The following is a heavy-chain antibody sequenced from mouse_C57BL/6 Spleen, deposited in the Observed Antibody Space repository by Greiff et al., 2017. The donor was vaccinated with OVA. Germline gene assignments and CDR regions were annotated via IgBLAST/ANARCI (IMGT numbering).Heavy chain of an antibody. CDR3: ARGDYYGNYFFAY. Sequence: QVQLQQPGAELVKPRASVKLSCKASGYTFTSYWMQWVKQRPGQGLEWIGEIDPSDSYTNYNQKFKGKATLTVDTSSSTAYMQLSSLTSEDSAVYYCARGDYYGNYFFAYWGQGTLVTVSA. CDR1: GYTFTSYW. J-gene: IGHJ3*01. V-gene: IGHV1-50*01. CDR2: IDPSDSYT. D-gene: IGHD2-1*01.